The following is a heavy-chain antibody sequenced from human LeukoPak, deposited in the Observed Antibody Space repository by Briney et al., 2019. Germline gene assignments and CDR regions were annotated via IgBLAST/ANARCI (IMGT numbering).Heavy chain of an antibody. J-gene: IGHJ4*02. D-gene: IGHD3-3*01. CDR2: INPNSGGT. CDR1: GYTFTGYY. V-gene: IGHV1-2*04. Sequence: ASVTVSCKASGYTFTGYYMHWVRQAPGQGLEWMGWINPNSGGTNYAQKFQGWVTMTRDTSISTAYMELSRLRSDDTAVYYCARDQRSYYDFWSGYSHFDYWGQGTLVTVSS. CDR3: ARDQRSYYDFWSGYSHFDY.